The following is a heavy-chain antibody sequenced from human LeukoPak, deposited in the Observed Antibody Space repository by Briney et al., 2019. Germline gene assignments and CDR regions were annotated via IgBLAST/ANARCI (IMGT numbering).Heavy chain of an antibody. V-gene: IGHV4-34*01. CDR3: ASGAVAATHFGY. D-gene: IGHD2-15*01. Sequence: SETLSLTCAVYGGSFSGYYWSWIRQPPGKGLEWIGEINHSGSTNYNPSLKSRVTISVDTSKNQFSLKLSSVTAADTAVYYCASGAVAATHFGYWGQGTLVTVSS. J-gene: IGHJ4*02. CDR1: GGSFSGYY. CDR2: INHSGST.